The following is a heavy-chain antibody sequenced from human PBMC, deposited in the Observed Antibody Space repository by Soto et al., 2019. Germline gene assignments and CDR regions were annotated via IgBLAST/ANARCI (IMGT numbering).Heavy chain of an antibody. D-gene: IGHD3-9*01. CDR2: INAGNGNT. CDR1: GYTFTSYA. Sequence: ASVKVSCKASGYTFTSYAMHWVRQAPGQRLEWMGWINAGNGNTKYSQKFQGRVTITRDTSASTAYMELSSLRSEDTAVYYCARAGTYYDILTGYDYWGQGTLVTVSS. CDR3: ARAGTYYDILTGYDY. J-gene: IGHJ4*02. V-gene: IGHV1-3*01.